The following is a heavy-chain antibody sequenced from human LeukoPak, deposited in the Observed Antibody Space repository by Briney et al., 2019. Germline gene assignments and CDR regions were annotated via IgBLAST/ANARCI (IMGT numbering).Heavy chain of an antibody. CDR2: IYHSGST. J-gene: IGHJ4*02. D-gene: IGHD3-3*01. CDR3: ARHLNSGITIFGTMYYFDY. CDR1: GYFISSGYY. Sequence: PSETLSLTCAVSGYFISSGYYWGWIRQPPGKGLEWIGSIYHSGSTYYNPSLKSRVTISVDTSKNQFSLKLSSVTAADTAVYHCARHLNSGITIFGTMYYFDYWGQGTLVTVSS. V-gene: IGHV4-38-2*01.